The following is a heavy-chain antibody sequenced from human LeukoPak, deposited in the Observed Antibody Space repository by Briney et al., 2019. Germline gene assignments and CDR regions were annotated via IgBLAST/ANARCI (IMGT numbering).Heavy chain of an antibody. CDR3: ARVLIAVAGYDY. CDR2: IYYGGST. Sequence: SETLSLTCTVSGGSVSSGTYYWTWIRQPPGQGLEWIGYIYYGGSTNYNPSLKTRVTISVDTSKDQSSLRLTSVSAADTATYYCARVLIAVAGYDYWGQGTLVTVSS. V-gene: IGHV4-61*01. CDR1: GGSVSSGTYY. D-gene: IGHD6-19*01. J-gene: IGHJ4*02.